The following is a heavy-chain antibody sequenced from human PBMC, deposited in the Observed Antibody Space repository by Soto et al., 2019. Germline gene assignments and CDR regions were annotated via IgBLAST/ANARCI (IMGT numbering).Heavy chain of an antibody. CDR2: INPNSGGT. CDR3: VLLAAAGTHPIDY. J-gene: IGHJ4*02. CDR1: GYTFTCYY. V-gene: IGHV1-2*04. D-gene: IGHD6-13*01. Sequence: ASVKVSCKASGYTFTCYYMHWVRQAPGQGLEWMGWINPNSGGTNYAQKFQGWVTMTRDTSISTAYMELSRLRSDDTAVYYCVLLAAAGTHPIDYWGQGTLVTVS.